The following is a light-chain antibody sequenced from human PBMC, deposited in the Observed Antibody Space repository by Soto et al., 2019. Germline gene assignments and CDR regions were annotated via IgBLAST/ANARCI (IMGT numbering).Light chain of an antibody. Sequence: EIVLTQSPGTLSLSPGERATLSCRASQSVSSSYLAWFQQKSGQAPRLLIYGASSRATGIPARFSGSGSGTDFTLTISRPEPEDFAVYYCQQYGSSSFTFGPGTKVDIK. CDR2: GAS. CDR1: QSVSSSY. CDR3: QQYGSSSFT. V-gene: IGKV3-20*01. J-gene: IGKJ3*01.